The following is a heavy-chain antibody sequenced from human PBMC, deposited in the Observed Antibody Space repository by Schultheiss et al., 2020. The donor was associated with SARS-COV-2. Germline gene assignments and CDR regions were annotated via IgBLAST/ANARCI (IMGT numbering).Heavy chain of an antibody. CDR1: GYSISSGYY. CDR3: ARVVTPSSTYYDFWSGYYVHHFIDY. V-gene: IGHV4-38-2*01. Sequence: SETLSLTFAVSGYSISSGYYWGWIRQPPGKGLEWIGSIYHSGSTYYNPSLKSRVTISVDTSKNQFSLKLSSVTAADTAVYYCARVVTPSSTYYDFWSGYYVHHFIDYWGQGTLVTVSS. D-gene: IGHD3-3*01. CDR2: IYHSGST. J-gene: IGHJ4*02.